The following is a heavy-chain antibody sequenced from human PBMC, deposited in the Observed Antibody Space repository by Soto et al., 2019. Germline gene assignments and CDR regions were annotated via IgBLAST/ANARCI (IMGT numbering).Heavy chain of an antibody. J-gene: IGHJ4*02. V-gene: IGHV3-9*01. CDR3: AKYDFWGGFEY. CDR1: GFIFGDSA. D-gene: IGHD3-3*01. CDR2: ITWNSGKI. Sequence: PGGSLRLSCAASGFIFGDSAMHWVRQPPGKGLEWVSGITWNSGKIGYGDSVKGRFTISRDNAKNSLYLQMNSLRPEDTALYYCAKYDFWGGFEYWGQGTLVTVSS.